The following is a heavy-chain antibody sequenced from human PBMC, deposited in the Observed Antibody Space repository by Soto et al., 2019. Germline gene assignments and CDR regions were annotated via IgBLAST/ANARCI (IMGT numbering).Heavy chain of an antibody. J-gene: IGHJ3*02. D-gene: IGHD5-12*01. CDR1: GYSFSSYW. CDR3: ARHVSYSGLDAFDI. CDR2: IYPGDSDT. V-gene: IGHV5-51*01. Sequence: PGESLQISCKGSGYSFSSYWIGWVRQMPGKGLEWMGIIYPGDSDTRYSPSFQGQVTISADKSISTAYLQWSSLKASDTAMYYCARHVSYSGLDAFDIWGQGTMVTVSS.